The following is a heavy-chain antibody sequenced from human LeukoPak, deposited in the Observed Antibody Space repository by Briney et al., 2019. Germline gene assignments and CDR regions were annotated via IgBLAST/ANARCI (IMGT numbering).Heavy chain of an antibody. V-gene: IGHV1-46*01. CDR2: IDPSGGST. Sequence: VASVNVSCKASGYTFTSYYMHWVRQPPGQRLEWMGIIDPSGGSTSYAQKFQGRVTMTRDMSTSTVYMELSSLRSEDTAVYYCARWGTAGTAYFDYWGQGTLVTVSS. CDR1: GYTFTSYY. D-gene: IGHD6-13*01. CDR3: ARWGTAGTAYFDY. J-gene: IGHJ4*02.